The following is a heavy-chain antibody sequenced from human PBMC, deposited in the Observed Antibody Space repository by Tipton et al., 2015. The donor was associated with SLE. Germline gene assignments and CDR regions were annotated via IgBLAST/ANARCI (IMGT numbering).Heavy chain of an antibody. CDR2: IGGSGVIT. V-gene: IGHV3-23*01. D-gene: IGHD3-3*01. CDR1: GFTFSQAW. J-gene: IGHJ4*02. Sequence: SLRLSCAASGFTFSQAWMTWVRQAPGKGLEWVSSIGGSGVITYYADSVKGRFTISRDNSKNTLFLQMNSLRVEDTAVYYCAKDMSYDGGQGTLVTVSS. CDR3: AKDMSYD.